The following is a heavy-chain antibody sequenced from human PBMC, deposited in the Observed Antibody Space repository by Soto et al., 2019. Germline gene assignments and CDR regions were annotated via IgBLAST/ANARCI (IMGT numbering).Heavy chain of an antibody. CDR3: ARGGYYDILTGYPDY. D-gene: IGHD3-9*01. V-gene: IGHV3-23*01. CDR1: GFTFSSYA. CDR2: ISGSGGST. J-gene: IGHJ4*02. Sequence: GGSLRLSCAASGFTFSSYAMSWVRQAPGKGLEWVSAISGSGGSTYYADSVKGRFTISRDNSKNTLYLQMNSLRAEDTAVYYCARGGYYDILTGYPDYWGQGTLVTVSS.